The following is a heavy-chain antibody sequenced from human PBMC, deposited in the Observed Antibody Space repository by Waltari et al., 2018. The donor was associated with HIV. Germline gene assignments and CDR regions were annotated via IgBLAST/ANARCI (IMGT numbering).Heavy chain of an antibody. CDR2: FWRTGST. Sequence: QVQLQESGPGLVKPSATLSLTCAVSGYSISSGYSWGWIRQPTGKGLEWIGSFWRTGSTYYNPSLKSRVTISGDTSKNQFSLNLTSVTAADTAVYFCARLPYSTSRFDYWGQGTLVTVSS. V-gene: IGHV4-38-2*01. D-gene: IGHD6-6*01. J-gene: IGHJ4*02. CDR3: ARLPYSTSRFDY. CDR1: GYSISSGYS.